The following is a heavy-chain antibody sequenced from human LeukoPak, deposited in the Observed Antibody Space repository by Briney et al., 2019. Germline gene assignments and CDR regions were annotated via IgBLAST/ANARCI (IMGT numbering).Heavy chain of an antibody. D-gene: IGHD2-15*01. J-gene: IGHJ4*02. CDR1: GGSISSYY. V-gene: IGHV4-59*01. CDR3: ARDPGYCSGGSCYFDY. Sequence: PETLSLTCTVSGGSISSYYWSWIRQPPGKGLEWIGYIYYSGSTNYNPSLKSRVTISVDTSKNQFSLKLSSVTAADTAVYYCARDPGYCSGGSCYFDYWGQGTLVTVSS. CDR2: IYYSGST.